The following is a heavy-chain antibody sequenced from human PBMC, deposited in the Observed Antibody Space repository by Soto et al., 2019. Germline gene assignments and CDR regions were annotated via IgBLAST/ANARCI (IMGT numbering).Heavy chain of an antibody. J-gene: IGHJ4*02. D-gene: IGHD3-16*01. V-gene: IGHV4-39*01. CDR3: ARGGRDAYEFDY. Sequence: SETLCLTCTVSGGSISSYYCSWIRQPPGKGLEWIGSTYYRGTPYYNPSLKSRVTISADTSKKQFSMKLPSVTAADTAVYYCARGGRDAYEFDYWGPGTVVTVSS. CDR2: TYYRGTP. CDR1: GGSISSYY.